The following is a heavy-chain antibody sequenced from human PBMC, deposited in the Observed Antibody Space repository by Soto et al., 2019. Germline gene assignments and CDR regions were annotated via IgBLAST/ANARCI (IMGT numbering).Heavy chain of an antibody. CDR1: GFTFSSYA. CDR3: AKVNQRNTNSSSSRYYYYMDV. J-gene: IGHJ6*03. V-gene: IGHV3-23*01. CDR2: ISGSGGST. D-gene: IGHD6-6*01. Sequence: GGSLRLSCAASGFTFSSYAMSWVRQAPGKGLEWVSAISGSGGSTYYADSVKGRFTISRDNSKNTLYLQMNSLRAEDTAVYYCAKVNQRNTNSSSSRYYYYMDVWGKGTTVTVSS.